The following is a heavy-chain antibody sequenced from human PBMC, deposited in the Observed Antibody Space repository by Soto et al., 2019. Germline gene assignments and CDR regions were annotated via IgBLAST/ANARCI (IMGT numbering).Heavy chain of an antibody. CDR2: ISGSGGST. D-gene: IGHD2-8*01. J-gene: IGHJ6*02. CDR1: GFTFSSYA. V-gene: IGHV3-23*01. CDR3: AREVLEKYYYYYGMDV. Sequence: EVQLLESGGGLVQPGGSLRLSCAASGFTFSSYAMSWVRQAPGKGLEWVSAISGSGGSTYYADSVKGRFTISRDNSKNTLYLQMNSLRAEDTAVYYCAREVLEKYYYYYGMDVWGQGTTVTVSS.